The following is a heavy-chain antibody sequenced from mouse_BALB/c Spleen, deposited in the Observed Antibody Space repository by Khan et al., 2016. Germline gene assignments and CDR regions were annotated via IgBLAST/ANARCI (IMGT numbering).Heavy chain of an antibody. V-gene: IGHV14-3*02. Sequence: VQLQQPGAELVKPGASVKLSCTATGFNIKDTYMHWVKQRPEQGLEWIGRIDPANGNTKYDPKFQGKATIIADTSSNTAYLQLSSLTSEDTAVYYAAITQVDYYAMDYGGQGTSVTVSA. D-gene: IGHD1-1*01. CDR1: GFNIKDTY. CDR2: IDPANGNT. CDR3: AITQVDYYAMDY. J-gene: IGHJ4*01.